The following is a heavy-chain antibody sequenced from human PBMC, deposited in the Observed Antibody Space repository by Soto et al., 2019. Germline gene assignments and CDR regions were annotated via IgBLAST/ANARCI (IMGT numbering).Heavy chain of an antibody. CDR2: IYYSGST. CDR1: GGSISSSSYY. CDR3: ARHPDYGDYVSVGADY. V-gene: IGHV4-39*01. J-gene: IGHJ4*02. Sequence: QLQLQESGPGLVKPSETLSLTCTVSGGSISSSSYYWGWIRQPPGKGLEWIGSIYYSGSTYYNPSLKSRVTISVDTSKNQFSLKLSSVTAADTAVYYCARHPDYGDYVSVGADYWGQGTLVTVSS. D-gene: IGHD4-17*01.